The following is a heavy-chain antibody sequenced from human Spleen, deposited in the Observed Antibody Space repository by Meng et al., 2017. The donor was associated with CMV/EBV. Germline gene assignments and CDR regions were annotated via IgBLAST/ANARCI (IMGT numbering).Heavy chain of an antibody. V-gene: IGHV4-61*01. D-gene: IGHD3-10*01. CDR2: IYYSGST. Sequence: CAVSGGSVSSGRYYWSWIRQPPGKGLEWIGYIYYSGSTNYNPSLKSRVTISVDTSKNQFSLKLSSVTAADTAVYSCARDGGDRGFDYWGQGTLVTVSS. J-gene: IGHJ4*02. CDR1: GGSVSSGRYY. CDR3: ARDGGDRGFDY.